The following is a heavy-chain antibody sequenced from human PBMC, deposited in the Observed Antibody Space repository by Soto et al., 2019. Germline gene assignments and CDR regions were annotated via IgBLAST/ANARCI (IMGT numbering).Heavy chain of an antibody. V-gene: IGHV4-59*02. CDR3: GRDLLATASARWYFYYGLDV. CDR2: IFNSGTI. Sequence: QVELQESGPGLVKPSETLSLACSVFGASVNSYYWSWIRQSPGRGLEWIGHIFNSGTIHYNPSLNSRVTMSVDSSKNQVSLKMNSVTAADTAIYYCGRDLLATASARWYFYYGLDVWGQGTAVTVSS. D-gene: IGHD3-3*02. CDR1: GASVNSYY. J-gene: IGHJ6*02.